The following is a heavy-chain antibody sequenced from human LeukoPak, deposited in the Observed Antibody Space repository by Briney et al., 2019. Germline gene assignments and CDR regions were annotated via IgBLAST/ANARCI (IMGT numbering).Heavy chain of an antibody. CDR3: GRDEVYGEQYYFDY. CDR2: ISSSSTYK. Sequence: KPGGSLRLSCAASGFTFSTYTMNWVRQAPGKGLEWVSSISSSSTYKYYADSVKGRFTISRDNPKNSLYLQMNSRRAEDTAVYYCGRDEVYGEQYYFDYWGQGTLVTVSS. CDR1: GFTFSTYT. D-gene: IGHD4/OR15-4a*01. J-gene: IGHJ4*02. V-gene: IGHV3-21*01.